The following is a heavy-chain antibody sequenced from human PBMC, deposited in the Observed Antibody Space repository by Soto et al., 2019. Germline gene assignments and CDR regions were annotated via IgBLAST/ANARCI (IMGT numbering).Heavy chain of an antibody. J-gene: IGHJ6*02. CDR1: GFTFTSSA. CDR3: AASPSFLQNYYYGAMDV. CDR2: IVVGSDNT. V-gene: IGHV1-58*02. Sequence: SVKVSCKTSGFTFTSSAIQWVRQARGQRLEWIGWIVVGSDNTNYAQKFQERVTITRDLSTNTIYMDLSGLRSEDTAVYYCAASPSFLQNYYYGAMDVWGQGTTVTVSS.